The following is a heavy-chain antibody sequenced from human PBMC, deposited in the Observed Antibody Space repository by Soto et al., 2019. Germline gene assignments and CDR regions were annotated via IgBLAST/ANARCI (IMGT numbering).Heavy chain of an antibody. CDR1: GGSISSYY. CDR2: INHSGST. J-gene: IGHJ5*02. Sequence: SETLSLTCTVSGGSISSYYWSWIRQPPGKGLEWIGEINHSGSTNYNPSLKSRVTISVDTSKNQFSLKLSSVTAADTAVYYCVRKSSGWYPPQARCWIDPWGQATLVSVSS. D-gene: IGHD6-19*01. V-gene: IGHV4-34*01. CDR3: VRKSSGWYPPQARCWIDP.